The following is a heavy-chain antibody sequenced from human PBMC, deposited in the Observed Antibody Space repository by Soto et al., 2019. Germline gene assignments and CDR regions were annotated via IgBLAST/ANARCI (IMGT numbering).Heavy chain of an antibody. CDR3: ARGYCSSTSCYANYYYYYMDV. CDR2: IIPILGIA. D-gene: IGHD2-2*01. Sequence: SVKVSCKASGGTFSSYTISWVRQAPGQGLEWMGRIIPILGIANYAQKFQGRVTITADKSTSTAYMELSSLRSEDTAVYYCARGYCSSTSCYANYYYYYMDVWGKGTTVTVSS. J-gene: IGHJ6*03. CDR1: GGTFSSYT. V-gene: IGHV1-69*02.